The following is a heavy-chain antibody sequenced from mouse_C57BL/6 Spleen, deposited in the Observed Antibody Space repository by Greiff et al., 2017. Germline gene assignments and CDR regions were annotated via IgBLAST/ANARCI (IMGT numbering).Heavy chain of an antibody. Sequence: VQLQQPGAELVKPGASVKMSCKASGYTFTSYWITWVKQRPGQGLEWIGDIYPGSGSTNYNEKFKSKATLTVDTSSSTAYMQLSSLTSEDSAVYYCARSGIYDGYYVAYWGQGTLVTVSA. CDR1: GYTFTSYW. D-gene: IGHD2-3*01. V-gene: IGHV1-55*01. CDR2: IYPGSGST. CDR3: ARSGIYDGYYVAY. J-gene: IGHJ3*01.